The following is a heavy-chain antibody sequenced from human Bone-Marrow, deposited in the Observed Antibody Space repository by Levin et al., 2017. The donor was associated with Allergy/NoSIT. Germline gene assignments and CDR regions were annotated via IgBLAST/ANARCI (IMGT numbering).Heavy chain of an antibody. V-gene: IGHV2-5*02. CDR2: ISSDGDK. J-gene: IGHJ5*02. Sequence: KMSGPTLVKPTRTLTLTCTFSGFSLGTSGVGVGWIRQPPGKALEWLALISSDGDKSYSPSLKSRLTITKDTSKNHVVLTMTNMDPVDTAIYYCAHRPRWVAYYDFWSGPPESRNWFDPWGQGTLVTVSS. CDR3: AHRPRWVAYYDFWSGPPESRNWFDP. D-gene: IGHD3-3*01. CDR1: GFSLGTSGVG.